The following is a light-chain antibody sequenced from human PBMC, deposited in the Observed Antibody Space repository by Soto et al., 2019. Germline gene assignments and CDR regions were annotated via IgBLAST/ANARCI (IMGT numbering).Light chain of an antibody. V-gene: IGKV3-20*01. CDR1: QRVSNNY. J-gene: IGKJ1*01. CDR3: QQYGSSGT. CDR2: GAS. Sequence: EIVLTQSPVTLSLSPGERATLSCMASQRVSNNYLAWFQPKPGQAPRPLIYGASNRATGIPDRFSGSGSGTDFTLTISRLEPEDFAVYYCQQYGSSGTFGQGTKVDIK.